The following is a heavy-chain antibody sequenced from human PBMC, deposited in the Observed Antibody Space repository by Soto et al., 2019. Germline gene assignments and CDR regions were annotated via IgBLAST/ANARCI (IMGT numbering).Heavy chain of an antibody. D-gene: IGHD3-22*01. CDR1: GGTFNSYA. CDR2: TIPMFGTT. J-gene: IGHJ6*02. V-gene: IGHV1-69*12. CDR3: TRCGIRYHSIGYYLGIDGMDV. Sequence: QVQLVKSGAEVKKPESSVRVSCKASGGTFNSYAITWVRQAPGHGLEWMGGTIPMFGTTNYAEKFQGRVTISADESTNTAYMELSSLRSEDTAVYYCTRCGIRYHSIGYYLGIDGMDVWGQGTTVIVSS.